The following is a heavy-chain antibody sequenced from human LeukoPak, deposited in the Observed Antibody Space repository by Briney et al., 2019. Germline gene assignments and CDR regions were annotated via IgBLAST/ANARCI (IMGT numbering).Heavy chain of an antibody. CDR1: GFTFDDYT. CDR2: ISWDGGST. D-gene: IGHD1-26*01. J-gene: IGHJ4*02. CDR3: AKGDESGSYYDY. V-gene: IGHV3-43*01. Sequence: GGSLRLSCAASGFTFDDYTMHWVRQAPGKGLEWVSLISWDGGSTYYADSVKGRFTIYRDNSKNSLYLQMNSLRTEDTALYYCAKGDESGSYYDYWGQGTLVTVSS.